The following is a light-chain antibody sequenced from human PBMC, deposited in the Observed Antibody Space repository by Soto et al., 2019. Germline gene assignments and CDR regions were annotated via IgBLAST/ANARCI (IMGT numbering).Light chain of an antibody. Sequence: ERVMTQSPATLSVSPGERATLSCRASQSVSSNLAWYQQKPGQAPRLLIFGASTRATGIPGRFSGSGSGTEFTLTISSLQSEDFAVYHCQQYAKWPLTFGGGTKVDIK. CDR2: GAS. CDR1: QSVSSN. J-gene: IGKJ4*01. CDR3: QQYAKWPLT. V-gene: IGKV3-15*01.